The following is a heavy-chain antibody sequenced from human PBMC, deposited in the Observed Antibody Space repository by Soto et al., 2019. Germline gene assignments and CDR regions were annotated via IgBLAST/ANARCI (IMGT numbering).Heavy chain of an antibody. CDR2: IYYSGGT. CDR3: ARGEPYGDDAIDGFDI. J-gene: IGHJ3*02. CDR1: GGSISSGAYS. V-gene: IGHV4-30-2*01. D-gene: IGHD4-17*01. Sequence: QLQLRESGSGLVKPSQTVSLTCAVPGGSISSGAYSWNWIRQPLGKGLEWIGFIYYSGGTYYNPYLKPRVTISVDTSKNQFSLKLSSVTAADTAVYYCARGEPYGDDAIDGFDIWGQGTMVTVSS.